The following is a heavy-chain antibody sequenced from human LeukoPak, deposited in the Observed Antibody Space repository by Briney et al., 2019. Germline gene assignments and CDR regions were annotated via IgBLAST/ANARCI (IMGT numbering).Heavy chain of an antibody. CDR3: ARLSAYYYGSFFYYYMDV. Sequence: GGSLRLSCAASGFTFSSYGMSWVRQAPGKGLEWVSSIRGSGTNTYYADSVKGRFTISRDNSKNTLYLQMNSLRAEDTALYYCARLSAYYYGSFFYYYMDVWGKGTTVTVSS. D-gene: IGHD3-10*01. CDR2: IRGSGTNT. V-gene: IGHV3-23*01. CDR1: GFTFSSYG. J-gene: IGHJ6*03.